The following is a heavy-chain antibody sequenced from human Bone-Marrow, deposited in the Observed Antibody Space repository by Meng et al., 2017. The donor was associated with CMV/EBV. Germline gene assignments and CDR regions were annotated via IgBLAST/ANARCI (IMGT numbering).Heavy chain of an antibody. V-gene: IGHV3-23*01. CDR2: ISGSGGST. CDR3: AKDFAYYGSGRYSYFDY. J-gene: IGHJ4*02. CDR1: GFTFSSYA. D-gene: IGHD3-10*01. Sequence: GESLKISCAASGFTFSSYAMSWVRQAPGKGLEWASAISGSGGSTYYADSVKGRFTISRDNSKNTLYLQMNSLRAEDTAVYYCAKDFAYYGSGRYSYFDYWGQGTLVTVSS.